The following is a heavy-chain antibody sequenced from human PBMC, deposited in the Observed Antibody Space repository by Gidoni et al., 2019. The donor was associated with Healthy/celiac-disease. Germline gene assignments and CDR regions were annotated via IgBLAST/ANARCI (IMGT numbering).Heavy chain of an antibody. CDR2: INPSGGST. CDR3: ARATASYRGFDY. V-gene: IGHV1-46*01. Sequence: QVQLVQSGAEVKTPGASVTVSCQPSGYTFTSYYMHWVRQAPGQGLEWMGIINPSGGSTSYAQKCQGRVTMTRDTSTSTVYMELSTLRSEDTAVYYCARATASYRGFDYWGQGTLVTVSS. D-gene: IGHD6-6*01. CDR1: GYTFTSYY. J-gene: IGHJ4*02.